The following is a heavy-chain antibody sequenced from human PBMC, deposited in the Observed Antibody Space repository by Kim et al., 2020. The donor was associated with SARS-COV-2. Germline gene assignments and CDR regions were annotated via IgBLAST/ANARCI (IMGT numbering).Heavy chain of an antibody. Sequence: DSVKGRFTISRDNSKNTLYLQMNSLRAEDTAVYYCARGDYRGGYYYGMDVWGQGTTVTVSS. D-gene: IGHD3-16*02. CDR3: ARGDYRGGYYYGMDV. V-gene: IGHV3-30*07. J-gene: IGHJ6*02.